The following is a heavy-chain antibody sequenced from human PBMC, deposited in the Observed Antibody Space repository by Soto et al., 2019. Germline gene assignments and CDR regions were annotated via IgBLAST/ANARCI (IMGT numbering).Heavy chain of an antibody. CDR2: ISDSGST. Sequence: PGGSLRLSCAASGFTFSNYAMNWVRQAPGKGLEWVSTISDSGSTYYADSVKGRFTISRDNAKNSLYLQMNSLRAEDTAVYYCASGGSGWTGYDAFDIWGQGTMVTVSS. J-gene: IGHJ3*02. V-gene: IGHV3-23*01. CDR1: GFTFSNYA. CDR3: ASGGSGWTGYDAFDI. D-gene: IGHD6-19*01.